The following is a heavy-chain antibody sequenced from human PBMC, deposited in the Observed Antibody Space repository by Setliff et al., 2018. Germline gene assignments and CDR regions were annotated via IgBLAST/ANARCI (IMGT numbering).Heavy chain of an antibody. CDR2: FHTGGSA. CDR3: ARAQSWSGGPYYFDN. CDR1: GDSISSGSYY. D-gene: IGHD3-3*01. Sequence: SETLSLTCTVSGDSISSGSYYWTWIRQPAGKGLEWIGHFHTGGSANYNRSLRSRVSISVDTSKNQFSLKLSSVTAADTAVYYCARAQSWSGGPYYFDNWGQGTLVTVSS. J-gene: IGHJ4*02. V-gene: IGHV4-61*09.